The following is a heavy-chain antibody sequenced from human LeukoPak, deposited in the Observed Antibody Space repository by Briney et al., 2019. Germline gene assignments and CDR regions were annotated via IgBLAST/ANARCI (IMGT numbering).Heavy chain of an antibody. CDR2: IIPIFGTA. Sequence: ASVKVSCKASGYTFTGYYMHWVRQAPGQGLEWMGRIIPIFGTANYAQKFQGRVTITTDESTNTAYLELSSLRSEDTAVYYCARDPGGMTIDWLEGYYFQYWGQGTLVTVSS. CDR1: GYTFTGYY. V-gene: IGHV1-69*05. J-gene: IGHJ4*02. CDR3: ARDPGGMTIDWLEGYYFQY. D-gene: IGHD3-9*01.